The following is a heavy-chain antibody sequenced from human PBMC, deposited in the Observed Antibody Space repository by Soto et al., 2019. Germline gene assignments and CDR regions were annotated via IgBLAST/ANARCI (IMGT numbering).Heavy chain of an antibody. V-gene: IGHV1-18*04. Sequence: GASVKVSCKASGYTFSSYGVIWVRQVPGQGLEWLGWISAYNGNTKYAQNLQGRVTMTTDTSTSTAYMELRSLRSDDTAVYYCARSFYCSAGSCYSDYWGQGTLVTVSS. CDR2: ISAYNGNT. J-gene: IGHJ4*02. D-gene: IGHD2-15*01. CDR1: GYTFSSYG. CDR3: ARSFYCSAGSCYSDY.